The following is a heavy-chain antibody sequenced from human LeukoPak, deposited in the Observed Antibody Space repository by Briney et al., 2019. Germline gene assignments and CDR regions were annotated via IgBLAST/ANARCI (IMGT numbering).Heavy chain of an antibody. CDR1: RLTFSNAW. D-gene: IGHD4-17*01. V-gene: IGHV3-30*18. J-gene: IGHJ4*02. CDR3: AKERTDYALDY. Sequence: PGGSLRLSCADSRLTFSNAWMSWVRQGPGKGLEWVEVISYDGSNKYYADSVKGRFTISRDNSKNTLYLQMNSLRAEDTAVYFCAKERTDYALDYWGQGTLVTVSS. CDR2: ISYDGSNK.